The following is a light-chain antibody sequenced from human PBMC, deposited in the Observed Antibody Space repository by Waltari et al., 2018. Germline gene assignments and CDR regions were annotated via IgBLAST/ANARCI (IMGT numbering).Light chain of an antibody. Sequence: QSALTQPPSVSGSPGQSVTISCTGTSSDVGSYNRVSWYQQPPRTAPKLMIYEVSNRPPGVPDRFSGSKSGNTAFLTISGLQAEDEADYYCSSYTSSSTPVFGGGTKLTGL. CDR2: EVS. J-gene: IGLJ2*01. CDR3: SSYTSSSTPV. CDR1: SSDVGSYNR. V-gene: IGLV2-18*02.